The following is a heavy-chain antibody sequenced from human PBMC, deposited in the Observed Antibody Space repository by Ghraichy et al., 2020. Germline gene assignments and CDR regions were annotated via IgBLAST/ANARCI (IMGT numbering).Heavy chain of an antibody. CDR3: ARGGGNYLYDY. CDR2: IYYSGST. CDR1: GGSISSYY. V-gene: IGHV4-59*08. D-gene: IGHD4-11*01. Sequence: SETLSLTCTVSGGSISSYYWSWIRQPPGKGLEWIGYIYYSGSTNYNPSLKSRVTISVDTSKNQFSLKLSSVTAADTAVYYCARGGGNYLYDYWGQGTLVTVSS. J-gene: IGHJ4*02.